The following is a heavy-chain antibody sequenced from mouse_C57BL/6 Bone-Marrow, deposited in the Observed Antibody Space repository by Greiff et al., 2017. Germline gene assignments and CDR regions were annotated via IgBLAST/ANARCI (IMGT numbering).Heavy chain of an antibody. J-gene: IGHJ2*01. D-gene: IGHD1-1*01. CDR2: IDPEDGET. CDR3: TRSLIYYGTNY. V-gene: IGHV14-2*01. Sequence: EVQLQQSGAELVKPGASVKLSCTASGFNIKDYYIHWVKQRTEQGLEWIGRIDPEDGETKYAPKFQDKATITADTSSSTAYMQLSSLTSEDTAVYSCTRSLIYYGTNYWGQGTTRTVSS. CDR1: GFNIKDYY.